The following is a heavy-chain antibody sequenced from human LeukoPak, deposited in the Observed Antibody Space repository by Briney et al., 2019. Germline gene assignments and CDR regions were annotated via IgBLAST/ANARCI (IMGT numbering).Heavy chain of an antibody. J-gene: IGHJ4*02. CDR2: ISGSGGST. CDR3: AKGAFYGDYSQYYFDY. V-gene: IGHV3-23*01. D-gene: IGHD4-17*01. CDR1: GFTFSSYA. Sequence: GGSLRLSCAASGFTFSSYAMSWVRQAPGKGLEWVSAISGSGGSTYYADSVKGRFTISRDNSKNTLYLQMNSLRAEDTAVYYCAKGAFYGDYSQYYFDYWGQGTLVTVSS.